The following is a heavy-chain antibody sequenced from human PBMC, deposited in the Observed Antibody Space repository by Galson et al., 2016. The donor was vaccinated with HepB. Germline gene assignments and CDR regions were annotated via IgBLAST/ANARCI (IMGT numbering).Heavy chain of an antibody. Sequence: SLRLSCAASGFTFEDYAMHWVRKAPGEGLEWVSSINWKSSRAGYADSVRGRFTISRDNGKNSVYLEMHSLRLEDTALYYCVKDGVAAAGFLSRFDHWGQGIMVTVST. V-gene: IGHV3-9*01. D-gene: IGHD6-19*01. CDR2: INWKSSRA. J-gene: IGHJ4*02. CDR1: GFTFEDYA. CDR3: VKDGVAAAGFLSRFDH.